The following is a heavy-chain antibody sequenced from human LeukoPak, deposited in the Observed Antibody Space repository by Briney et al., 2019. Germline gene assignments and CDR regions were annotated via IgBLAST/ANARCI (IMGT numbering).Heavy chain of an antibody. V-gene: IGHV3-21*06. CDR3: ARTAFDWSLVSGNWLDP. CDR1: GFSFSSYS. CDR2: ISASGSNI. J-gene: IGHJ5*02. D-gene: IGHD3-9*01. Sequence: GGSLRLSCAASGFSFSSYSLNWVRQAPGKGLEWISYISASGSNIYYADSVEGRFTISRDNAKNSLYLQMSSLRAEDTAIYYCARTAFDWSLVSGNWLDPWGQGTLVTVSS.